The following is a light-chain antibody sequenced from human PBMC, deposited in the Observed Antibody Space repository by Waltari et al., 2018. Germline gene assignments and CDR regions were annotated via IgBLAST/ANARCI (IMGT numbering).Light chain of an antibody. Sequence: DLHLTQSPSFLSASVGDRVTFTCRASQAISRYLACYHHKPGNAPTLLLSAPSTLQSGGPARVRGSGSGTEVTLTISSRQPEDWAKYYCKLLNNYRQMSFGEGTRLEI. J-gene: IGKJ5*01. V-gene: IGKV1-9*01. CDR2: APS. CDR1: QAISRY. CDR3: KLLNNYRQMS.